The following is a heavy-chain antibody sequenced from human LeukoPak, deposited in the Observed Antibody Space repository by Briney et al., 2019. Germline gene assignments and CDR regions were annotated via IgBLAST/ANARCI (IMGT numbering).Heavy chain of an antibody. J-gene: IGHJ3*02. CDR1: GFTFNNYA. Sequence: GGSLRLSCAASGFTFNNYAMNWVRQAPGKGLEWVSTIGGSGGDTYYADSVKGRFTIPRENSKNTLYLQMYSLRAEDTALYYCAKWSGYYYENSGYAFDIWGQGTMVTVSS. CDR2: IGGSGGDT. V-gene: IGHV3-23*01. CDR3: AKWSGYYYENSGYAFDI. D-gene: IGHD3-22*01.